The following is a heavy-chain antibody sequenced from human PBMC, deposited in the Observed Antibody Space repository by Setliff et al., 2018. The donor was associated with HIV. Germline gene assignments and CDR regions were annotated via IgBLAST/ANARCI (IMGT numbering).Heavy chain of an antibody. CDR3: ARVRTSTGAQY. CDR1: GLAIGDCW. V-gene: IGHV3-7*03. CDR2: INPDGNER. Sequence: GGSLSLSCVASGLAIGDCWMTWVRPAPGKGLEWVANINPDGNERYYMESVQGRFTISRDNIQNSLLLQMNSLTADDAAVYYCARVRTSTGAQYWGQGTLVTVSS. D-gene: IGHD1-1*01. J-gene: IGHJ4*02.